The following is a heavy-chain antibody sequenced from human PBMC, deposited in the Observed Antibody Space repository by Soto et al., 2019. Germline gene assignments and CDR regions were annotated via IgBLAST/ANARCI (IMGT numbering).Heavy chain of an antibody. Sequence: SVKVSCKASGGTFSSYTISWVRQAPGQGLEWMGRIIPILGIANYAQKFQGRVTITADKSTSTAYMELSSLRSEDTAVYYCARSRLTSADCSSTSCHNWFDPWGQGTLVTVSS. CDR3: ARSRLTSADCSSTSCHNWFDP. CDR2: IIPILGIA. J-gene: IGHJ5*02. CDR1: GGTFSSYT. D-gene: IGHD2-2*01. V-gene: IGHV1-69*02.